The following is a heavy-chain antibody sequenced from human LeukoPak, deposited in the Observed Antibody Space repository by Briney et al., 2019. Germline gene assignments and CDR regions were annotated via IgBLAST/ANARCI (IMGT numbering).Heavy chain of an antibody. D-gene: IGHD6-19*01. CDR1: DDSISRDF. CDR2: IRYSGRT. J-gene: IGHJ4*02. Sequence: PSETLSLTCTASDDSISRDFWTWIRQPPGKGLEWIGYIRYSGRTEYNPSLKSRVTISIQTSKHQFSLKLTSVTAEYTAIYYCARLPDFSGWPFDYWGQGILVTVSS. CDR3: ARLPDFSGWPFDY. V-gene: IGHV4-59*01.